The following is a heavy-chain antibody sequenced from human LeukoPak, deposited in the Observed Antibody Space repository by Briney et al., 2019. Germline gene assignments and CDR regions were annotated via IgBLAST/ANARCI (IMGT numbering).Heavy chain of an antibody. Sequence: GGSLRLSCAASGFTFSSYGMHWVRQAPGKGLEWVAFIRYDGSNKYYADSVKGRFTISKDDSKNTLYLQMNSLRAEDTAVYYCAKDGFGSGNYYQSWFDPWGQGTLVTVSS. CDR1: GFTFSSYG. J-gene: IGHJ5*02. D-gene: IGHD3-10*01. CDR2: IRYDGSNK. CDR3: AKDGFGSGNYYQSWFDP. V-gene: IGHV3-30*02.